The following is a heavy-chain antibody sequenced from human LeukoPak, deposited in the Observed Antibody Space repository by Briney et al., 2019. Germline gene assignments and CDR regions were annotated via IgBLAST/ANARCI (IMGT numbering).Heavy chain of an antibody. D-gene: IGHD1-26*01. J-gene: IGHJ4*02. V-gene: IGHV3-21*01. CDR1: GFTFSSYS. CDR3: ARDFLYRYSGSYGLPGGFDY. Sequence: GGSLRLSCTASGFTFSSYSMNWVRQAPGKGLEWVSSISSSSSYIYYADSVKGRFTISRDNAKNSLYLQMNSLRAEDTAVYYCARDFLYRYSGSYGLPGGFDYWGQGTLVTVPS. CDR2: ISSSSSYI.